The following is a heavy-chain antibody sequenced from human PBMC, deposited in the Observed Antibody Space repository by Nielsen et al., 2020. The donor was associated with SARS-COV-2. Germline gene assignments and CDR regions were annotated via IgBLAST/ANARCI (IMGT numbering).Heavy chain of an antibody. J-gene: IGHJ6*02. Sequence: SETLSLTCFVSTDFIRSYYWSWIRQPPGKGLEFIGYAHYTGIANYNPSLKSRLTISVDTSKNNLSLRLTSVTAADTAVYFCARVLYGPRGHMDVWGLGTTVTVSS. CDR1: TDFIRSYY. CDR3: ARVLYGPRGHMDV. V-gene: IGHV4-59*08. D-gene: IGHD3-10*01. CDR2: AHYTGIA.